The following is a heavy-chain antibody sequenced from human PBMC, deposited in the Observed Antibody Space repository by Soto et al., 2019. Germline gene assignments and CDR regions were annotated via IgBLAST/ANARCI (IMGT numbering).Heavy chain of an antibody. CDR2: IWYDGSNK. CDR3: ARVKGVRNYYYGMDV. Sequence: QVQLVESGGGVVQPGRSLRLSCAASGFTFSSYGMHWVRQAPGKGLEWVAVIWYDGSNKYCADSVKGRFTISRDNSKNTLYLQMNSLRAEDTAVYYCARVKGVRNYYYGMDVWGQGTTVTVSS. D-gene: IGHD1-1*01. V-gene: IGHV3-33*01. J-gene: IGHJ6*02. CDR1: GFTFSSYG.